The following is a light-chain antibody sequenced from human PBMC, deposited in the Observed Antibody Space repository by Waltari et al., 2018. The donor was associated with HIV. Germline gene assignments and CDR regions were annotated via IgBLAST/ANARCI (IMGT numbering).Light chain of an antibody. V-gene: IGLV3-21*04. CDR3: HVWDSRSDVV. CDR1: NIGGKR. Sequence: YVLTQPPSASVAPAMTATITCGGDNIGGKRGHWYQLKPGQAPVLVIYDDRVRPSGIPGRFSGSNSGNTATLTISGVVAGDEADYSCHVWDSRSDVVFGGGTKLTVL. CDR2: DDR. J-gene: IGLJ3*02.